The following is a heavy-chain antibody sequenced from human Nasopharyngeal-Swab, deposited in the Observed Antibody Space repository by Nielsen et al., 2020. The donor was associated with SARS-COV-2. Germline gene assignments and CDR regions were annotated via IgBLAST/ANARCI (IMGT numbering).Heavy chain of an antibody. Sequence: GGSLRLSCATSGFTFSSYAMYWVRQAPGQGLEWVAVISSDGSDKFYADPVKGRFSISRDTSRSAVYLQMNSLRAEDTALYYCARTDRGGSYFSQYYYYMDVWGTGTTVTVSS. CDR1: GFTFSSYA. D-gene: IGHD1-26*01. V-gene: IGHV3-30*04. J-gene: IGHJ6*03. CDR3: ARTDRGGSYFSQYYYYMDV. CDR2: ISSDGSDK.